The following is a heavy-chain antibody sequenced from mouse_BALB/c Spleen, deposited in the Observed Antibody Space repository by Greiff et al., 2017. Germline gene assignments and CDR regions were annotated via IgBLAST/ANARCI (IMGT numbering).Heavy chain of an antibody. D-gene: IGHD2-4*01. CDR1: GFTFSSFG. CDR3: ARPIYYDYDDYAMDY. CDR2: ISSGSSTI. J-gene: IGHJ4*01. Sequence: EVKIEESGGGLVQPGGSRKLSCAASGFTFSSFGMHWVRQAPEKGLEWVAYISSGSSTIYYADTVKGRFTISRDNPKNTLFLQMTSLRSEDTAMYYCARPIYYDYDDYAMDYWGQGTSVTVSS. V-gene: IGHV5-17*02.